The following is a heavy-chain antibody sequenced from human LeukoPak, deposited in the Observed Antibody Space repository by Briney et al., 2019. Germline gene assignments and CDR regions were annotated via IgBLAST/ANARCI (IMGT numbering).Heavy chain of an antibody. CDR2: ICGSGGST. D-gene: IGHD3-10*01. Sequence: PGGSLRLSCAASGFTFSIYAMWWVPPAPGEGGEWGSAICGSGGSTYYADSVKGRFTISRDNSKNTLYLQKNSLRAEDTAVYYCAKDSRITMVRGPIRISAFDIWGQGTMVTVSS. CDR1: GFTFSIYA. CDR3: AKDSRITMVRGPIRISAFDI. V-gene: IGHV3-23*01. J-gene: IGHJ3*02.